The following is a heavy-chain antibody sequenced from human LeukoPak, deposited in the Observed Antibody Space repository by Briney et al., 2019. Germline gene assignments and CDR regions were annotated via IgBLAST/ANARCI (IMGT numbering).Heavy chain of an antibody. V-gene: IGHV4-59*01. Sequence: PSETLSLTCAVYGGSFSGYYWSWIRQPPGKGLEWIGYIFYSGSTNYNPSLKSRVTISVDTSKNQFSLKLSSVTAADTAVYYCARARRDLLAFDLWGQGTMVTVSS. CDR2: IFYSGST. D-gene: IGHD1-26*01. CDR3: ARARRDLLAFDL. CDR1: GGSFSGYY. J-gene: IGHJ3*01.